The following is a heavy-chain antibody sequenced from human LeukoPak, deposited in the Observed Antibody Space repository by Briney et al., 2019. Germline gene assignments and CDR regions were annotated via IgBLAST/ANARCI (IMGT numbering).Heavy chain of an antibody. V-gene: IGHV3-48*02. CDR2: ISGSSRVI. D-gene: IGHD3-22*01. CDR3: ARDFDTSGYTFDY. Sequence: TGGSLRLSCAASGFTFSSYAMTWVRQAPGKGLEWVSYISGSSRVIYYADSVKGRFTISRDNAKNSLYLQMNSLRDEDTAVYYCARDFDTSGYTFDYWGQGTLVTVSS. CDR1: GFTFSSYA. J-gene: IGHJ4*02.